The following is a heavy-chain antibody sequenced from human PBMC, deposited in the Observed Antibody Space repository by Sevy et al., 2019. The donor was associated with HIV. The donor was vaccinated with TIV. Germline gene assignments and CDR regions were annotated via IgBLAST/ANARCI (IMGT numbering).Heavy chain of an antibody. CDR1: GGSISSSSYY. J-gene: IGHJ4*02. Sequence: SETLSLTCTVSGGSISSSSYYWGWIRQPPGKGLEWIGSIYYSGSTHYNPSLKSRVTISVDTSKNQFSLKLSSVTAADTAVYYCASRTVTTNYFDYWGQGTLVTISS. D-gene: IGHD4-17*01. V-gene: IGHV4-39*01. CDR2: IYYSGST. CDR3: ASRTVTTNYFDY.